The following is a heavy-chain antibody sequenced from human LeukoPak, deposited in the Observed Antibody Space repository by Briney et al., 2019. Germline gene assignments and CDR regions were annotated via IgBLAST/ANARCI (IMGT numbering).Heavy chain of an antibody. J-gene: IGHJ6*02. CDR1: GFTFSSYE. CDR2: ISSSGNTI. CDR3: ARDRGRYYYYGMDV. V-gene: IGHV3-48*03. Sequence: GGSLRLSCAASGFTFSSYEMNWVRQAPGKGLEWVSYISSSGNTIYYADSVKGRFTISRDNARNSLYLQMSSLRAEDTAVYYCARDRGRYYYYGMDVRGQGTTVTVSS.